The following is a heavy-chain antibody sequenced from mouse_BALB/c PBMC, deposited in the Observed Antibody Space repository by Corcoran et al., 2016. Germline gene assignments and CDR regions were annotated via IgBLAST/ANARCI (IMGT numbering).Heavy chain of an antibody. CDR1: GYSITSGYY. J-gene: IGHJ3*01. CDR3: ARLGEGFAY. V-gene: IGHV3-6*02. D-gene: IGHD4-1*01. Sequence: DVQLQESGPGLVKPSQSLSLTCSVTGYSITSGYYWNWIRQFPGNKLEWMGYISYDGSNNYNPSLKNRISITRDTSKNQFFLKLNSVTTEDTATYYCARLGEGFAYWGQGNLVTVSA. CDR2: ISYDGSN.